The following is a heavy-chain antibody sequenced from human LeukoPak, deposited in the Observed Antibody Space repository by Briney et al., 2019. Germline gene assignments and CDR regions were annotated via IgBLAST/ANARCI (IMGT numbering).Heavy chain of an antibody. CDR3: ARRRANYSVTD. J-gene: IGHJ4*02. CDR2: INTDGSSA. D-gene: IGHD4/OR15-4a*01. V-gene: IGHV3-74*01. Sequence: PGGSLRLSCASCVCIFSKYWMHWLRQTPGKGLVCVSRINTDGSSARYADSVKGRFTISRDNAKNTLYLQMNSLRAEDTAVYYCARRRANYSVTDWGQGTLVTVSS. CDR1: VCIFSKYW.